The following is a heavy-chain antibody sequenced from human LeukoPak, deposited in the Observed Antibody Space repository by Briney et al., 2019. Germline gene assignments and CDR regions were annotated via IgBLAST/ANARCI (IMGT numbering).Heavy chain of an antibody. Sequence: EASVKVSCKASGYTFTGYYMHWVRQAPGQGLEWMGWINPNSGGTHFAQEFQDRVTLTRDTSIDTAYMELSRLTSDDTAVYYCAREIQIWHADFDYWGQGTLVTVSS. CDR3: AREIQIWHADFDY. CDR1: GYTFTGYY. J-gene: IGHJ4*01. V-gene: IGHV1-2*02. CDR2: INPNSGGT. D-gene: IGHD5-18*01.